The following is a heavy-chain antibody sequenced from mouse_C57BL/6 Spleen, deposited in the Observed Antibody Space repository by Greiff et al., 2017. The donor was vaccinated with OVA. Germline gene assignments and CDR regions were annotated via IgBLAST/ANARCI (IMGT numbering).Heavy chain of an antibody. CDR3: ARYWEGYFDV. J-gene: IGHJ1*03. CDR1: GYAFSSSW. V-gene: IGHV1-82*01. Sequence: VQLQQSGPELVKPGASVKISCKASGYAFSSSWMNWVKQRPGKGLEWIGRIYPGDGDTNYNGKFKGKATLTADKSSSTAYMQLSSLTSEDSAVYFCARYWEGYFDVWGTGTTVTVSS. D-gene: IGHD4-1*01. CDR2: IYPGDGDT.